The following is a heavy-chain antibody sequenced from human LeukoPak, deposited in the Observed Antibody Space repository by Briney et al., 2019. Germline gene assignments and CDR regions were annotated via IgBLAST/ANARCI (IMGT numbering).Heavy chain of an antibody. V-gene: IGHV3-15*01. D-gene: IGHD5-18*01. CDR3: STDFWGYSYGYYLDF. J-gene: IGHJ4*02. Sequence: GGSLRLSCAASGFTFSNAWMSWVRQAPGKGLEWVGRLKSKTDGGTTDYAAPVKGRFTILRDDSKNTLYLQMNSLKTEDTAVYYCSTDFWGYSYGYYLDFWGQGTLVTVSS. CDR2: LKSKTDGGTT. CDR1: GFTFSNAW.